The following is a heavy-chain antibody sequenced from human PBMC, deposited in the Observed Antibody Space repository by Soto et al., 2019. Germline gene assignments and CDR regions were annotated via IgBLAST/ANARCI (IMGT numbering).Heavy chain of an antibody. CDR3: ARDRLYSGSYYYYYGMDV. J-gene: IGHJ6*02. CDR2: IYSGGST. Sequence: EVQLVESGGGLIQPGGSLRLSCAASGFTVSSNYMSWVRQAPGKGLEWVSVIYSGGSTYYADSVKGRFTISRDNSKNTLYLQMNSLRAEDTAVYYCARDRLYSGSYYYYYGMDVWGQGTTVTVSS. V-gene: IGHV3-53*01. D-gene: IGHD1-26*01. CDR1: GFTVSSNY.